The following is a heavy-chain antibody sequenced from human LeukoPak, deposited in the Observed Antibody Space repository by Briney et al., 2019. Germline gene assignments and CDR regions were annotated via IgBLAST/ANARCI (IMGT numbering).Heavy chain of an antibody. CDR2: INPNTAGT. CDR1: GYTFTGYY. D-gene: IGHD4-11*01. V-gene: IGHV1-2*02. Sequence: ASVKVSCKASGYTFTGYYFHWVRQAPGQGLEWMGWINPNTAGTNYAQKFLGGVTLTWDTSISTAYMELNRLTSDNTAVYYCATSAGDYRAGHYYYMGVWGKGTSVTVSS. CDR3: ATSAGDYRAGHYYYMGV. J-gene: IGHJ6*03.